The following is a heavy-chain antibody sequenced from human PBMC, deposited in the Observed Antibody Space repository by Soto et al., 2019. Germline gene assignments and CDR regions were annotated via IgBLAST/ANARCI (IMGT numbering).Heavy chain of an antibody. V-gene: IGHV4-59*08. Sequence: SETLSLTCTVSGGFITSSYWSWIRQPPGKGLEWIGYVFHSGSTNYRTSLQSRVTISVDTSKNRFSLKLTSVTATDTAVYYCARHGTIEARPLDTWGQGTLVTSPQ. D-gene: IGHD6-6*01. CDR1: GGFITSSY. CDR2: VFHSGST. J-gene: IGHJ5*02. CDR3: ARHGTIEARPLDT.